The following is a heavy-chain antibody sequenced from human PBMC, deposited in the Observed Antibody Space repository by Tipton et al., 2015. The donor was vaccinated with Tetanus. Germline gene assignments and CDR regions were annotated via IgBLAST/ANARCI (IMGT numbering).Heavy chain of an antibody. V-gene: IGHV4-59*01. CDR2: ISGSGTS. CDR3: ARANFDSSKKGPFDS. J-gene: IGHJ4*02. CDR1: GFTFTTAW. D-gene: IGHD3-3*01. Sequence: LRLSCAASGFTFTTAWMSWVRQAPGKGLEWVAYISGSGTSNSNYFLKSRITVSRDTSKNHFSLNLASVTAADTAVYFCARANFDSSKKGPFDSWGQGIPVIVSA.